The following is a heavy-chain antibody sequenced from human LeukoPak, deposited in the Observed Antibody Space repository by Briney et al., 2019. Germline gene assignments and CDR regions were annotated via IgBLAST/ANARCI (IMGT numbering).Heavy chain of an antibody. CDR2: ISWNSGSI. D-gene: IGHD6-19*01. J-gene: IGHJ4*02. CDR3: AKDYRSGWSPLDY. Sequence: PGRSLRLSCAASGFTFDDYAMHWVRQAPGKGLEWVSGISWNSGSIGYADSVKGRFTISRDNAKNSLYLQMNSLRAEDTALYYCAKDYRSGWSPLDYWGQGTLVTVSS. V-gene: IGHV3-9*01. CDR1: GFTFDDYA.